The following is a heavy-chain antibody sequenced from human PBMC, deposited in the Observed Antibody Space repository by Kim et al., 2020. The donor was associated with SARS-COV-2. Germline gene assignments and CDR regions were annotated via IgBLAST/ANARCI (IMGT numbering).Heavy chain of an antibody. Sequence: YYADSVKGPFTISRDNSKNTLYLQMNSLRAEDTAVYYCARAPQWELPRDYWGQGTLVTVSS. D-gene: IGHD1-26*01. V-gene: IGHV3-33*01. CDR3: ARAPQWELPRDY. J-gene: IGHJ4*02.